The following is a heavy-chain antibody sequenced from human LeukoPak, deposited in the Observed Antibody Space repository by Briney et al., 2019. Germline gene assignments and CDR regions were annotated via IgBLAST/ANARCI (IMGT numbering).Heavy chain of an antibody. J-gene: IGHJ4*02. D-gene: IGHD3-3*01. CDR3: VGRFLEWSDD. CDR1: GFTLSSYE. CDR2: ISSSGTTI. V-gene: IGHV3-48*03. Sequence: PGGSLRLSCAAPGFTLSSYEINWVRHAPGKGLEWVSYISSSGTTIYYADSVKGRFTISRDNAKNSLYLQMNSLRAEDTAVYYCVGRFLEWSDDWGQGTLVTVSS.